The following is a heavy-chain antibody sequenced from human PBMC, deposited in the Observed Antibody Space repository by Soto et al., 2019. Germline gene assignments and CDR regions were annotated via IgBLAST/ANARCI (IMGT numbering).Heavy chain of an antibody. J-gene: IGHJ4*02. CDR3: ARDPRGYCSGGSCYYGY. Sequence: QVQLVQSGAEVKKPGSLVKVSCKASGGTFSSYVISWVRQAPGQGLEWMGGIIPIFGTANYAQKFQGRVTITADESTSTAYMELSSLRSEDTAVYYCARDPRGYCSGGSCYYGYWGQGTLVTVSS. CDR1: GGTFSSYV. D-gene: IGHD2-15*01. CDR2: IIPIFGTA. V-gene: IGHV1-69*01.